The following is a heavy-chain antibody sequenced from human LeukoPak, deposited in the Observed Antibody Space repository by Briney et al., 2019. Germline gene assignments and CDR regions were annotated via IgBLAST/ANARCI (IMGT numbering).Heavy chain of an antibody. V-gene: IGHV1-18*01. CDR3: ARDLYRDSLPVSWFDP. Sequence: EASVKVSCKASGYTFTSYGISWVRQAPGQGLEWMGWISDYNGNTNYAQKLQGRGTMTTDTSTSTAYMELRSLRSDDTAVYYCARDLYRDSLPVSWFDPWGQGTLVTVSS. CDR2: ISDYNGNT. J-gene: IGHJ5*02. D-gene: IGHD4-11*01. CDR1: GYTFTSYG.